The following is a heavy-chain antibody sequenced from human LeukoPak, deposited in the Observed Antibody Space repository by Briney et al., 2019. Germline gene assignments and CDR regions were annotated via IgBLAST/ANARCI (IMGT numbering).Heavy chain of an antibody. V-gene: IGHV4-59*01. CDR2: IYYSGST. D-gene: IGHD6-19*01. CDR1: GGSISNYY. J-gene: IGHJ5*02. CDR3: ARAGARYSSGWYWFDP. Sequence: SETLSLTCTVSGGSISNYYWNWIRQPPGKGLEWIGYIYYSGSTNYNPSLKSRVTISVDTSKNQFSLKLSPVTAADTAVYYCARAGARYSSGWYWFDPWGQGTLVTVSS.